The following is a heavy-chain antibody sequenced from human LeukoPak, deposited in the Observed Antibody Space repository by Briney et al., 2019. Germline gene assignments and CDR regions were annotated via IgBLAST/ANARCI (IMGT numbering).Heavy chain of an antibody. CDR3: ARVSYGDHDLDY. Sequence: ASVKVSCKASGYTFTSYYMHWVRQAPGQGLGWMGIINPSGGSSSYAQKFQGRVTMTRDTSTSTVYMELSSLRSEDTAVYYCARVSYGDHDLDYWGQGTLVTVSS. CDR1: GYTFTSYY. D-gene: IGHD4-17*01. CDR2: INPSGGSS. J-gene: IGHJ4*02. V-gene: IGHV1-46*01.